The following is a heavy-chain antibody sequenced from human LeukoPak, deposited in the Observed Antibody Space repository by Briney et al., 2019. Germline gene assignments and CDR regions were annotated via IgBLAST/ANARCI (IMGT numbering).Heavy chain of an antibody. V-gene: IGHV1-69*13. CDR2: IIPIFGTA. J-gene: IGHJ4*02. CDR3: ASDVHSTADPYDY. D-gene: IGHD2-2*01. Sequence: ASVTVSCKASGGTFSSYAISWVRQAPGQGLEWMGGIIPIFGTANYAQKFQGRVTITADESTSTAYMELSSLRSEDTAVYYCASDVHSTADPYDYWGQGTLVTVSS. CDR1: GGTFSSYA.